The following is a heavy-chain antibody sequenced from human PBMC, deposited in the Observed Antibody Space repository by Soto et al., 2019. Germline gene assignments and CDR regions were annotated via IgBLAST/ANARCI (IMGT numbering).Heavy chain of an antibody. D-gene: IGHD4-17*01. J-gene: IGHJ4*02. CDR1: GGSVSSGSYY. V-gene: IGHV4-61*01. CDR2: IYYSGST. Sequence: SETLSLTCTVSGGSVSSGSYYWSWIRQPPGKGLEWIGYIYYSGSTNYNPSLKSRVTISVDTSKNQFSLKLSSVTAADTAVYYCARRAISGDSPLRRITDYWGQGTLVTVSS. CDR3: ARRAISGDSPLRRITDY.